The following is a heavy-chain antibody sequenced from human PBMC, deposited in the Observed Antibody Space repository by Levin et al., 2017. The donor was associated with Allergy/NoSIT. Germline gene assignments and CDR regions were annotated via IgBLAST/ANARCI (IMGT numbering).Heavy chain of an antibody. CDR3: ARLSGWPNFDY. CDR1: GFSFSDYY. V-gene: IGHV3-11*01. CDR2: ISTGGTAI. J-gene: IGHJ4*02. D-gene: IGHD6-19*01. Sequence: GGSLRLSCAASGFSFSDYYVSWLRQAPGKGLEWISYISTGGTAIYYADSVKGRFTISKDNAKNLLYLQMNSLRADDTAVYYCARLSGWPNFDYWGQGTLVTVSS.